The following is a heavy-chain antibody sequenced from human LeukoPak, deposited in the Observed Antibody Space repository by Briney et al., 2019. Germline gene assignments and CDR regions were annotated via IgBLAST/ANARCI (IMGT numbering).Heavy chain of an antibody. CDR1: GYTFTSYG. CDR3: ARLLSGWLYYYYYYMDV. CDR2: ISAYNGNT. J-gene: IGHJ6*03. Sequence: GASVKVSCKASGYTFTSYGISWVRQAPGQGLEWMGWISAYNGNTNYAQKLQGRVTMTTDTSTSTVYMELRSLRSDDTAVYYCARLLSGWLYYYYYYMDVWGKGTTVTVSS. V-gene: IGHV1-18*01. D-gene: IGHD6-19*01.